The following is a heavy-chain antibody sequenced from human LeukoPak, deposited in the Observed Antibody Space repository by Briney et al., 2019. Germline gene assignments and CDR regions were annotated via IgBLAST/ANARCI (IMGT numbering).Heavy chain of an antibody. V-gene: IGHV3-23*01. Sequence: GGSLRLSCAASGFTFSSYAMSWVRQAPGKGLEWVSAISGSGGSTYYADSVKGRFTISRDNSKNTLYLQMNSLRAEDTAVYYCAKDDCSGGSCYSDYWGQGTLVTVSS. CDR2: ISGSGGST. CDR1: GFTFSSYA. CDR3: AKDDCSGGSCYSDY. D-gene: IGHD2-15*01. J-gene: IGHJ4*02.